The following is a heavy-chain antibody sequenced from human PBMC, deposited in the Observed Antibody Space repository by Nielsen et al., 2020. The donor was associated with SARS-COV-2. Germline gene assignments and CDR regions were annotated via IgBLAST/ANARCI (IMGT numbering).Heavy chain of an antibody. J-gene: IGHJ6*02. V-gene: IGHV4-30-4*01. CDR2: IYYSGST. Sequence: LRLYCTVSGGSIRSGDYYWGWIRQPPGKGLEWIGYIYYSGSTYYNPSLKSRLTISVDTSKNQFSLKLSSVTAADTALYYCARERVGCITTCGWVTRYGIDVWGQGTTVTVSS. CDR3: ARERVGCITTCGWVTRYGIDV. CDR1: GGSIRSGDYY. D-gene: IGHD3-3*01.